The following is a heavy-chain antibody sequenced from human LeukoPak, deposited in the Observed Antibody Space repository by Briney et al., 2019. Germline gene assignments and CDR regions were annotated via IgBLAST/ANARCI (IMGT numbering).Heavy chain of an antibody. CDR2: MNPVSGNA. D-gene: IGHD2-2*01. J-gene: IGHJ4*02. CDR1: GYIFTNFD. CDR3: ARASMGTAALY. V-gene: IGHV1-8*01. Sequence: ASVKVSCKASGYIFTNFDINWVRQAPGQGLEWMGWMNPVSGNAGSAQKFQGRVTLTRDTSISTAYMEVSSLRSDDTAFYYCARASMGTAALYWGQGTLVTVSS.